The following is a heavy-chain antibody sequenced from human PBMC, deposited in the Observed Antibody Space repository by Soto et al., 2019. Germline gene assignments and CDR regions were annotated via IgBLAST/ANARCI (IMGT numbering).Heavy chain of an antibody. CDR3: ASLWFGESFDI. D-gene: IGHD3-10*01. J-gene: IGHJ3*02. CDR1: GGTFSSYT. CDR2: IIPILGIA. Sequence: QVQLVQSGAEVKKPGSSVKVSCKASGGTFSSYTISWVRQAPGQGLEWMGRIIPILGIANYAQKFQGRVTIAADKSTSTAYLELSRLRSEDTAVYYCASLWFGESFDIWGQGTMVTVSS. V-gene: IGHV1-69*02.